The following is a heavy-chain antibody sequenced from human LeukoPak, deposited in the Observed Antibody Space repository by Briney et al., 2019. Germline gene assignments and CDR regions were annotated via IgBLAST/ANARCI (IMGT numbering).Heavy chain of an antibody. CDR1: GFTVSSNY. V-gene: IGHV3-66*01. D-gene: IGHD3-22*01. J-gene: IGHJ3*02. CDR3: ARGGVESSGYYYVAFDI. CDR2: IYSGGST. Sequence: GGSLRLSCAASGFTVSSNYMSWVRQAPGKGLEWVSVIYSGGSTYYADSVKGRFTISRDNSKNTLTLQMNSLRAEDTAVYYCARGGVESSGYYYVAFDIWGQGTMVTVSS.